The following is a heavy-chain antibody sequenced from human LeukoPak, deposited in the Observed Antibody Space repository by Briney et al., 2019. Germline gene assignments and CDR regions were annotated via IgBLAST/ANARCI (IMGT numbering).Heavy chain of an antibody. CDR3: AREWKMATIPAGGYYYGMDV. V-gene: IGHV1-69*04. J-gene: IGHJ6*02. D-gene: IGHD5-24*01. Sequence: SVKVSCKASGCTFSSYAISWVRQAPGQGLEWMGRIIPIVGIANYAQKFQGRVTITADKSTSTAYMELSSLRSEDTAVYYCAREWKMATIPAGGYYYGMDVWGQGTTVTVSS. CDR1: GCTFSSYA. CDR2: IIPIVGIA.